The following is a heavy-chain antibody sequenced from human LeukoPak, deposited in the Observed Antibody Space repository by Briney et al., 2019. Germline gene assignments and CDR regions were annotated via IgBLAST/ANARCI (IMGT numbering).Heavy chain of an antibody. CDR2: ISYDGSNK. Sequence: GGSLRLSCAASGFTFSSYAMHWVRQAPGKGLEWVAVISYDGSNKYYADSVKGRFTISRDTSKNTLYLQMNSLRVEDTAVYYCAKLAKYFYGAETFYFFEHWGQGTPVTASS. CDR1: GFTFSSYA. J-gene: IGHJ4*02. CDR3: AKLAKYFYGAETFYFFEH. D-gene: IGHD3-10*01. V-gene: IGHV3-30*04.